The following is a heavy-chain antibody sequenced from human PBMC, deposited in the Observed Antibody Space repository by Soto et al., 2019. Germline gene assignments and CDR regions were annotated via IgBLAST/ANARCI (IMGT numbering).Heavy chain of an antibody. V-gene: IGHV1-46*03. CDR2: INPSGGST. CDR1: GYTFTSYY. D-gene: IGHD3-10*01. Sequence: ASVKVSCKASGYTFTSYYIHWVRQAPGQGLEWMGIINPSGGSTSYAQKFQGRVTMTRDTSTSTVYMELSSLRSEDTAVYYCARVITMVRGVPEYYFDYWGQGTLVTVSS. CDR3: ARVITMVRGVPEYYFDY. J-gene: IGHJ4*02.